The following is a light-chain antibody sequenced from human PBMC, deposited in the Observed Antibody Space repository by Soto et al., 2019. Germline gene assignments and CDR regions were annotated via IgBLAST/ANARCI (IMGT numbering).Light chain of an antibody. CDR2: DAS. Sequence: DIQMTQSPSTLSASVGDRVTITCRASQSIGGWLAWYQQKPGKAPKLLIYDASSLERGVPSRFSGSGSGTEFTLTITSLQPDDFATYYCQQYNSYSYTFGQGTKLEIK. CDR1: QSIGGW. CDR3: QQYNSYSYT. V-gene: IGKV1-5*01. J-gene: IGKJ2*01.